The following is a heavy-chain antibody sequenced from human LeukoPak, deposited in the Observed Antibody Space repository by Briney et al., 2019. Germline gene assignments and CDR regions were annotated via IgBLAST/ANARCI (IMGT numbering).Heavy chain of an antibody. Sequence: VASVKVSCKASGGTFSSYAISWVRQTPGQGLEWMGRIIPIFGIANYAQKFQGRVTITADKSTSTAYMELSSLRSEDTAVYYCAREWGYPDYPWGHGALVTVSS. V-gene: IGHV1-69*04. CDR2: IIPIFGIA. D-gene: IGHD5-18*01. J-gene: IGHJ5*02. CDR3: AREWGYPDYP. CDR1: GGTFSSYA.